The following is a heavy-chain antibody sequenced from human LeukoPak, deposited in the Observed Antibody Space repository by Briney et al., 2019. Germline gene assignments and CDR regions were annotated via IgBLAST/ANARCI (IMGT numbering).Heavy chain of an antibody. CDR3: AKEVGSMADYYNYMDV. V-gene: IGHV3-30*02. Sequence: GGSLRLSCAASGFSFSNYGMDWVRQAPGKGLEWVAFIRYDGSNKYYADSVEGRSTISRDNSKNTLCLQMNSLRAEDTAVYYCAKEVGSMADYYNYMDVWGKGTTVTVSS. J-gene: IGHJ6*03. CDR1: GFSFSNYG. D-gene: IGHD1-26*01. CDR2: IRYDGSNK.